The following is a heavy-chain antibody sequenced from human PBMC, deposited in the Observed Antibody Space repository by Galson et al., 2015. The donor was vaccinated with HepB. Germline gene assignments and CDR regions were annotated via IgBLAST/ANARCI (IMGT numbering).Heavy chain of an antibody. CDR1: GGSISSYY. CDR2: ISYSGST. Sequence: ETLSLTCTVSGGSISSYYWSWIRQPPGKGLEWIGYISYSGSTNYNPSLKSRVTISLDTPRNQFSLKLSSVTAADTAVYYCARHPRDGYNWGIDYWGQGTLVAVSS. J-gene: IGHJ4*02. CDR3: ARHPRDGYNWGIDY. V-gene: IGHV4-59*08. D-gene: IGHD5-24*01.